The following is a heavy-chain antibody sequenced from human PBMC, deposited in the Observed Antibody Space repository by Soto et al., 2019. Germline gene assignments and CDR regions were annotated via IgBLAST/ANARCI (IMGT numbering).Heavy chain of an antibody. Sequence: PGESLKISCRGSGYDFNTNWFGWVRQLPGKGLEWVGIMYPGDSDTRYNPSLQGRVTLSVDVTVSTAFLQWRSLKTSDTGMYFCGRLARDCNKTSCYYAEHWGHGTQVFVSS. D-gene: IGHD3-3*01. CDR3: GRLARDCNKTSCYYAEH. CDR1: GYDFNTNW. V-gene: IGHV5-51*01. J-gene: IGHJ4*01. CDR2: MYPGDSDT.